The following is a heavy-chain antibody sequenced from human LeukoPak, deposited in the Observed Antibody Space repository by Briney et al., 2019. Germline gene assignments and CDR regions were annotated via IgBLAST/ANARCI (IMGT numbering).Heavy chain of an antibody. CDR2: ISWNSGSI. Sequence: PGGSLRLSCAASGFTFDDYAMHWVRQAPGKGLEWVSGISWNSGSIGYADSVKGRFTISRDNTKNSLFLQMNSLRAEDTALYYCAKDRGSSGYLDYFDYWGQGTLVTVSS. J-gene: IGHJ4*02. CDR3: AKDRGSSGYLDYFDY. CDR1: GFTFDDYA. V-gene: IGHV3-9*01. D-gene: IGHD3-22*01.